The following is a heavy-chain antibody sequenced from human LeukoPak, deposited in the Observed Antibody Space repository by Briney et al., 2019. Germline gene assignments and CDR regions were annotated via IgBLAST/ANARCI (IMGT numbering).Heavy chain of an antibody. D-gene: IGHD2-2*01. CDR3: AKDQYWDCSTTSCYFHY. Sequence: GGSLRLSCAASGFIFSSYAMSWVRQAPGKGLEWVSAISGGGGSTYYADSVKGRFTISRDNSKNTLYLQMSSLRAEDTAVYYCAKDQYWDCSTTSCYFHYWGQGALVTVSS. V-gene: IGHV3-23*01. CDR1: GFIFSSYA. J-gene: IGHJ4*02. CDR2: ISGGGGST.